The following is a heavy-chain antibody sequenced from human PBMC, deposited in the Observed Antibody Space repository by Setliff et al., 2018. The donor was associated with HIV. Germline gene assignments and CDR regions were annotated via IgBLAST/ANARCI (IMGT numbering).Heavy chain of an antibody. CDR1: GYTFTGNY. Sequence: ASVKVSCKASGYTFTGNYIHWVRQAPGQGLEWMGWINPNSGGTSYAQKFQGRLTMTRDTSRSTVYMELSSLRSEDTAVYYCARCYYDSSGPTDAFDIWGQGTVVTVSS. D-gene: IGHD3-22*01. J-gene: IGHJ3*02. CDR2: INPNSGGT. CDR3: ARCYYDSSGPTDAFDI. V-gene: IGHV1-2*02.